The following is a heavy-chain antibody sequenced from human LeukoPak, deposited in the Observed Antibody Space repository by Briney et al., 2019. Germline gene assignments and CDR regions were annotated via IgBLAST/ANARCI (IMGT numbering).Heavy chain of an antibody. V-gene: IGHV4-59*01. CDR1: GGSISSYY. D-gene: IGHD6-13*01. CDR2: IYYSGST. CDR3: ARVSSSWTQYYFDY. Sequence: SETLSLTCTVSGGSISSYYWSWIRQPPGKGLEWIGYIYYSGSTNYNPSLKSRVTISVDTSKNQFSLKLSSVTAADTAVYYCARVSSSWTQYYFDYWGQGTLVTVSS. J-gene: IGHJ4*02.